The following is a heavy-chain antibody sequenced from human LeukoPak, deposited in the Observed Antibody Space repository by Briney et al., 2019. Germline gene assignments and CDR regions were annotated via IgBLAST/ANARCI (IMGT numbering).Heavy chain of an antibody. Sequence: GGFLRPSCAASGFTFSRYGMNWVRQAPGKGLEWVALIRFDGSNKYYPDSVKGRFTISRDNSKNTLYLQMNSLRGEDTAVYYCAKKLGVTTYAAFDIWGQGTMVTVSS. J-gene: IGHJ3*02. CDR3: AKKLGVTTYAAFDI. CDR2: IRFDGSNK. D-gene: IGHD4-17*01. CDR1: GFTFSRYG. V-gene: IGHV3-30*02.